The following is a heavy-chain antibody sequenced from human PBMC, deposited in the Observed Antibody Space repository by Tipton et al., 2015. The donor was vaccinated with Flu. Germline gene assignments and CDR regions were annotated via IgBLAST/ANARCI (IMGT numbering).Heavy chain of an antibody. CDR1: GGSISSYY. J-gene: IGHJ4*02. D-gene: IGHD2-2*01. CDR2: IYYSGST. V-gene: IGHV4-59*01. Sequence: TLSLTCTVSGGSISSYYWSWIRQPPGKGLEWIGYIYYSGSTNYNPSLKSRVTISVDTSKNQFSLKLSSVTAADTAVYYCARGEGVPAAMYYFDYWGQGTLVTVSS. CDR3: ARGEGVPAAMYYFDY.